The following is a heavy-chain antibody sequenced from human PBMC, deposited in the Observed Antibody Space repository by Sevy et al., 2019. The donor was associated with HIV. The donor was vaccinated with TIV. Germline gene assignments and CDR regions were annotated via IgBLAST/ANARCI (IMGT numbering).Heavy chain of an antibody. CDR3: AKKDDSSGAFDI. CDR2: ISGSGGST. Sequence: GGSLRLSCAASGFTFSSYAMSWVRQAPGKGLEWVSAISGSGGSTYYTDSVKGRFTISRDNSKNTLYLQMNSLRAEDTAVYYCAKKDDSSGAFDIWGQGTMVTVSS. V-gene: IGHV3-23*01. D-gene: IGHD3-22*01. J-gene: IGHJ3*02. CDR1: GFTFSSYA.